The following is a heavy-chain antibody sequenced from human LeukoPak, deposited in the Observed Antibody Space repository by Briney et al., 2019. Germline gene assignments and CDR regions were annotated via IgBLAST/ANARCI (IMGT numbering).Heavy chain of an antibody. Sequence: GGSLRLSCAVSGFTFSTDWMTWVRQAPGKGLEWVSVIYSGGSTYYADSVKGRFTISRDNSKNTLYLQMNSLRAEDTAVYYCAFTRSGYFDYWGQGTLVTVSS. V-gene: IGHV3-53*01. J-gene: IGHJ4*02. D-gene: IGHD2-15*01. CDR3: AFTRSGYFDY. CDR2: IYSGGST. CDR1: GFTFSTDW.